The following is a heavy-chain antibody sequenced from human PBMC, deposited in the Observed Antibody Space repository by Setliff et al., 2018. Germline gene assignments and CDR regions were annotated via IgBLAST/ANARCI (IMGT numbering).Heavy chain of an antibody. CDR2: INPNSGDT. CDR3: VRGQGPRTVVAIPFDH. Sequence: ASVKVSCKASGNRFTDYNLHWVRQAPGQGLEWMGWINPNSGDTHSAQKFQGRVTMTRDTSINTAYMELSSLTSDDTALYYCVRGQGPRTVVAIPFDHWGQGTLVTVSS. J-gene: IGHJ4*02. CDR1: GNRFTDYN. V-gene: IGHV1-2*02. D-gene: IGHD3-22*01.